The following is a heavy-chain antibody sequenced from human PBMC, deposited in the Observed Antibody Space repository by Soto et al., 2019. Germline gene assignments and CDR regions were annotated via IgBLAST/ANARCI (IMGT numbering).Heavy chain of an antibody. D-gene: IGHD2-15*01. CDR3: AREALENAEYCSGGSCYSNDAFDI. CDR2: IYYSGST. Sequence: SETLSLTCTVSGGSISSYYWSWIRQPPGKGLEWIGYIYYSGSTNYNPSLKSRVTISVDTSKNQFSLKLSSVTAADTAVYYCAREALENAEYCSGGSCYSNDAFDIWGQGTMVTVSS. CDR1: GGSISSYY. V-gene: IGHV4-59*01. J-gene: IGHJ3*02.